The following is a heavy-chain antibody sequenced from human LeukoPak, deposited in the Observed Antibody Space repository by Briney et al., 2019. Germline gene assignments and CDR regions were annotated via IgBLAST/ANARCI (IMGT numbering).Heavy chain of an antibody. CDR3: ARRKVYCGGDCYQRGGDTSDAFDI. D-gene: IGHD2-21*02. CDR1: GFTFSSYW. Sequence: GGSLRLSCAASGFTFSSYWMHWVRQAPGKGLVWVSRINSDGSSTSYADSVKGRFTISRDNAKNTLYLQMNSLRSEDTAVYYCARRKVYCGGDCYQRGGDTSDAFDIWGQGTMVTVSS. CDR2: INSDGSST. J-gene: IGHJ3*02. V-gene: IGHV3-74*01.